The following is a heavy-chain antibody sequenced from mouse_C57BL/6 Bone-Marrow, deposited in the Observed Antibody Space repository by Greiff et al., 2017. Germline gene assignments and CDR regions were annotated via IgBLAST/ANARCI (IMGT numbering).Heavy chain of an antibody. V-gene: IGHV6-3*01. D-gene: IGHD1-1*01. CDR3: TVRYPGY. J-gene: IGHJ2*01. Sequence: EVKVVESGGGLVQPGGSMKLSCVASGFTFSNYWMNWVRQSPEKGLEWVAQIRLKSDNYATHYAESVKGRFTISRDDSKSSVYLQMNNLSAEDTGIYYCTVRYPGYWGQGTTLTVSS. CDR1: GFTFSNYW. CDR2: IRLKSDNYAT.